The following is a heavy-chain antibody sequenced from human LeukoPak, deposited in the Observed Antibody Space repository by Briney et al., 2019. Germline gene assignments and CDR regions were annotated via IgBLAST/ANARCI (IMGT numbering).Heavy chain of an antibody. Sequence: SETLSLTCAVYGGSFSGYYWSWIRQPPGKGLEWIGEINHSGSTNYNASLKSRVTTSVDTSKNQFSLKLSSVTAADTAVYYCARAKDFWSGYYHYYYMDVWGKGTTVTVSS. D-gene: IGHD3-3*01. J-gene: IGHJ6*03. CDR1: GGSFSGYY. CDR3: ARAKDFWSGYYHYYYMDV. V-gene: IGHV4-34*01. CDR2: INHSGST.